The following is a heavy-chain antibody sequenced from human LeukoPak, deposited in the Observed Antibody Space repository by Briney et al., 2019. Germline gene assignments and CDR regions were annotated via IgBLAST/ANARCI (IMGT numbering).Heavy chain of an antibody. J-gene: IGHJ4*02. V-gene: IGHV3-53*01. CDR3: AKGHCTNGICWLD. CDR2: IYSAGST. CDR1: GFTVSSTY. D-gene: IGHD2-8*01. Sequence: GGSLRLSCAASGFTVSSTYMSWVRQAPGKGLELVSIIYSAGSTYYADYVKGRFTISIDNSKNTLYLQMNSLRAEDTAVYYCAKGHCTNGICWLDWGQGTLVTVSS.